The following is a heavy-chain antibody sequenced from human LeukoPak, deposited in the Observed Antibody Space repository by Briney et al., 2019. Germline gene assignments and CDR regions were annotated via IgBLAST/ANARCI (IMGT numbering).Heavy chain of an antibody. Sequence: GASVKVSCKASGYNFINYFVHWVRQAPGQGLEWMGMIDPSGGSTSLAQKFQGRVSVTWDTSTSTVHMELSSLRFEDTALYYCARVDSKPEYYYDGGGRYYGGYYLDYWGQGTRVTVSS. J-gene: IGHJ4*02. CDR1: GYNFINYF. D-gene: IGHD3-22*01. CDR3: ARVDSKPEYYYDGGGRYYGGYYLDY. V-gene: IGHV1-46*01. CDR2: IDPSGGST.